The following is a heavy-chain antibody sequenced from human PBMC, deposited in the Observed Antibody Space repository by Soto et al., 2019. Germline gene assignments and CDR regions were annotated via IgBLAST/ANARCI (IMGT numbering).Heavy chain of an antibody. CDR1: GGSFIGHS. V-gene: IGHV4-34*01. Sequence: PSETLSLTCGVSGGSFIGHSWSWIRLSPGQGLEWIAEINDSGSTKYNPSLKSRVTISLDTSKNQCSLKMTSVTAADTGVYYCTRGAPTFWFDPWGQGTQVTVSS. J-gene: IGHJ5*02. CDR3: TRGAPTFWFDP. D-gene: IGHD3-3*02. CDR2: INDSGST.